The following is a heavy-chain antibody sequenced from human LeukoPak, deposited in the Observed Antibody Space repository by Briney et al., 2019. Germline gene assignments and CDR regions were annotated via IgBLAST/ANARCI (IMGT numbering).Heavy chain of an antibody. D-gene: IGHD4/OR15-4a*01. Sequence: GGSLRLSCAASTSTGLVWMDWVRKSPGKGLVWVSRISSDGTGANYADSVKGRFTISRDNAKNTLYLQMNSLRVEDTAVYYCARRAGAYSHPYDYWGQGTLVTVSS. CDR3: ARRAGAYSHPYDY. CDR1: TSTGLVW. V-gene: IGHV3-74*01. CDR2: ISSDGTGA. J-gene: IGHJ4*02.